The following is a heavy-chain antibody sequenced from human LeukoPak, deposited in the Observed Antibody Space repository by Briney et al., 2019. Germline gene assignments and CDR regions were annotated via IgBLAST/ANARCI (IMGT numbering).Heavy chain of an antibody. V-gene: IGHV3-11*05. Sequence: GGSLRLSCAASGLTFSDSHISWLRQPPGKRPDWVSYISSSSVDTDYADSVKGRFTIFRDNAKNSLYLQMNSLRAEDTAVYYCARGHYGMDVWGQGTTVTVSS. CDR1: GLTFSDSH. CDR2: ISSSSVDT. J-gene: IGHJ6*02. CDR3: ARGHYGMDV.